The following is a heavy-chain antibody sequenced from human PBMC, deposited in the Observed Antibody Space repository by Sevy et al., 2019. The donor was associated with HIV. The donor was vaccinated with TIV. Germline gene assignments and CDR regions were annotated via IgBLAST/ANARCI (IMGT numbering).Heavy chain of an antibody. Sequence: KQSQTLSLTCTVSGGSISSYYWSWIRQPPGKGLEWIGYIYYSGSTNYNPSLKSRVTISVDTSKNQFSLKLSSVTAADTAVYYCARIGSGWPVVWGQGTLVTVSS. CDR3: ARIGSGWPVV. D-gene: IGHD6-19*01. CDR1: GGSISSYY. J-gene: IGHJ4*02. V-gene: IGHV4-59*01. CDR2: IYYSGST.